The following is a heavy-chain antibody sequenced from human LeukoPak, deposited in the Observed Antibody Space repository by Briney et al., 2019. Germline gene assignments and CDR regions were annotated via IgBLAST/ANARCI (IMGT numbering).Heavy chain of an antibody. J-gene: IGHJ4*02. D-gene: IGHD6-19*01. V-gene: IGHV4-59*08. Sequence: SETLSLTCTVSGGSMSPYHWGWIRRPPGKGLEWTGYIYYSGSTNYNPSLKSRVTISVDTSKNQFSLKLGSVTAADTAIYYCARAVSGRFDYWGQGTLVTVSS. CDR2: IYYSGST. CDR3: ARAVSGRFDY. CDR1: GGSMSPYH.